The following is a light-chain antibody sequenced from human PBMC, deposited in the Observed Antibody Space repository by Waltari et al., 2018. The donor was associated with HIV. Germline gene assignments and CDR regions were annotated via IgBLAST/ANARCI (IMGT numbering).Light chain of an antibody. J-gene: IGLJ2*01. CDR2: KDT. CDR3: QSSDNSEHMI. Sequence: SSELTQPPSVSVSPGQTARLSCPGDTLSKQYAYWYQQKPGQAPVVVIIKDTERPSGIPERFSGSSSGTTVTLTIRGVQAEDEADYYCQSSDNSEHMIFGGGTKLTVL. CDR1: TLSKQY. V-gene: IGLV3-25*03.